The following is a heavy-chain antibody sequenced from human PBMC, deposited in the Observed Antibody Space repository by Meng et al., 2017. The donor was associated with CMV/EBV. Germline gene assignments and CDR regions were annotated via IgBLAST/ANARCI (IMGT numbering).Heavy chain of an antibody. Sequence: SVKVSCKASGGTFSSYAISWVRQAPGQGLEWMGGIIPILGIANYAQKFQGRVTITADKSTSTAYMELSSLRSEDTAVYYCARDAPEDIVVVPAAIRAGYYYYYGMDVWGQGTTVTVSS. CDR3: ARDAPEDIVVVPAAIRAGYYYYYGMDV. V-gene: IGHV1-69*10. CDR2: IIPILGIA. J-gene: IGHJ6*02. D-gene: IGHD2-2*02. CDR1: GGTFSSYA.